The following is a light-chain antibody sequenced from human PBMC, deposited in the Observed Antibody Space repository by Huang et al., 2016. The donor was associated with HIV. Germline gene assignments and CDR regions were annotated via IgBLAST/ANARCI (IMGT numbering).Light chain of an antibody. J-gene: IGKJ2*01. CDR1: QGVHNSY. CDR2: GAS. Sequence: EIVLTQSPVTLSLSPGEGASLSCRASQGVHNSYLAWYQQKPGQAPRRLIFGASNRATGVPPRFRGSESGTDFTLTISGLDPEDFAVYYCQQYGTLPYTFGQGTKLEI. CDR3: QQYGTLPYT. V-gene: IGKV3-20*01.